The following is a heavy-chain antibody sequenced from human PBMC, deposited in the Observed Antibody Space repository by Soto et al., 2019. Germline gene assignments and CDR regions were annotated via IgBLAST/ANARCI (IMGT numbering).Heavy chain of an antibody. CDR3: ARQNSGWSYYFDF. CDR1: GFTFSDYY. Sequence: PGGSLRLSCAASGFTFSDYYMSWIHQAPGKGLEWVSYISSSGSTIYYADSVKGRFTISRDNSKDTLYLQMNNLRAGDTAVYYCARQNSGWSYYFDFWGQGTLVTVSS. J-gene: IGHJ4*02. CDR2: ISSSGSTI. V-gene: IGHV3-11*04. D-gene: IGHD6-19*01.